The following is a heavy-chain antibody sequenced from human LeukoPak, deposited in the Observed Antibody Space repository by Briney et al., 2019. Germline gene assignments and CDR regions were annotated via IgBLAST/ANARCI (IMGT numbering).Heavy chain of an antibody. J-gene: IGHJ6*02. D-gene: IGHD3-22*01. V-gene: IGHV4-39*07. CDR2: IYYSGST. CDR3: ARSSYYDSTYGMDV. Sequence: PSETLSLTCTVSGGSISSSSYYWGWIRQPPGKGLEWIGSIYYSGSTYYNPSLKSRVTISVDNSKNHFSLKLSSVTAADTAVYYCARSSYYDSTYGMDVWGQGTTVTVSS. CDR1: GGSISSSSYY.